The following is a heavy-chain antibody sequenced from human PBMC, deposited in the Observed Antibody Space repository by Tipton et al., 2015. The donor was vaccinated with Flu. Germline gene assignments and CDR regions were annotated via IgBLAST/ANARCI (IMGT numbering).Heavy chain of an antibody. D-gene: IGHD6-19*01. CDR1: GFTFSTYG. J-gene: IGHJ3*02. CDR3: ARLRLGVFADAFDI. CDR2: IWFDGSNE. Sequence: SLRLSCAPSGFTFSTYGFHWVRQAPGKGLEWVAGIWFDGSNERYADSVKGRFTISRDNDENTLSLQMNSLSAEDTAIYFCARLRLGVFADAFDIWGQGTMVTVSS. V-gene: IGHV3-33*01.